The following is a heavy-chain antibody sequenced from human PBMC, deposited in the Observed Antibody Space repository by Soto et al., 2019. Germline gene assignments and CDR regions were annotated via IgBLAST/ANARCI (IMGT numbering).Heavy chain of an antibody. CDR3: ARGGVGPDYYYYGMDV. V-gene: IGHV2-70*01. Sequence: LRLSCAASGFSLSTSGMCVSWIRQPPGKALEWLALIDWDDDKYYSTSLKTRLTISKDTSKNQVVLTMTNMDPVDTATYYCARGGVGPDYYYYGMDVWGQGTTVTVS. J-gene: IGHJ6*02. CDR1: GFSLSTSGMC. CDR2: IDWDDDK. D-gene: IGHD3-3*01.